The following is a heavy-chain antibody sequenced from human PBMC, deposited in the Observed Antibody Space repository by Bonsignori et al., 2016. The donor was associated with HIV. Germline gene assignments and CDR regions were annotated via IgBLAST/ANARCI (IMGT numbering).Heavy chain of an antibody. Sequence: ASVKVSCKASGYKFTDYDISWVRQAPGQGLEWMGWISGHNGNINYAHKLQGRVTMTTDTSTSTAYMELRSLRSDDTAVYYCARVRFLEWIVYRFIDNWGQGTLVTVSS. CDR3: ARVRFLEWIVYRFIDN. CDR1: GYKFTDYD. V-gene: IGHV1-18*01. D-gene: IGHD3-3*01. J-gene: IGHJ4*02. CDR2: ISGHNGNI.